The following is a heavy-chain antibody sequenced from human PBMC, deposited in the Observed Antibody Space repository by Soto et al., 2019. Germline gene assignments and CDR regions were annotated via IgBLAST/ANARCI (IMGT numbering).Heavy chain of an antibody. D-gene: IGHD3-22*01. CDR1: GGSISSGGYS. Sequence: PSETLSLTCTVSGGSISSGGYSWSWIRQPPGKGLEWIGYIYHSGSTYYNPSLKSRVTISVDRSKNQFSLKLSSVTAADTAVYYCARDRLYDSSGNNWFDPWGQGTLVTVSS. CDR2: IYHSGST. CDR3: ARDRLYDSSGNNWFDP. V-gene: IGHV4-30-2*01. J-gene: IGHJ5*02.